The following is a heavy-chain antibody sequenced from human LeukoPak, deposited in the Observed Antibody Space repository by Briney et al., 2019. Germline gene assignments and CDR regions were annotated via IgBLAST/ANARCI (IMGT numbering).Heavy chain of an antibody. V-gene: IGHV3-48*04. J-gene: IGHJ3*02. CDR1: GFTFSSYS. D-gene: IGHD4-23*01. CDR2: ISSSSTI. CDR3: ARGVRTLDI. Sequence: PGGSLRLSCAASGFTFSSYSMNWVRQAPGRGLEWVSYISSSSTIYYADSVKGRFTISRDNAKNSLYLQMNSLRAEDTAVYYCARGVRTLDIWGQGTMVTVSS.